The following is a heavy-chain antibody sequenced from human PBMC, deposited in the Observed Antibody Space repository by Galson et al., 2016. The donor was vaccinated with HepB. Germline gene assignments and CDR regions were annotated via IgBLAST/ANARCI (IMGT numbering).Heavy chain of an antibody. CDR1: GFSFSGPA. CDR2: VRSKPNNYAT. J-gene: IGHJ6*02. D-gene: IGHD1-20*01. CDR3: TRHDDLRYDWNEASYYYGMDV. Sequence: SLRLSCAASGFSFSGPAMHWVRQAPGKGLEWVGRVRSKPNNYATTYAASVKGRFTMSRDDSKNTAYLNMLSLKTEDTARHYCTRHDDLRYDWNEASYYYGMDVWGQGTTVTVSS. V-gene: IGHV3-73*01.